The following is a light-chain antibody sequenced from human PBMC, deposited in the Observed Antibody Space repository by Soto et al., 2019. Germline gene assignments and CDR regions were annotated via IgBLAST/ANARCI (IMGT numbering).Light chain of an antibody. J-gene: IGKJ1*01. CDR3: QQYNNRPPRT. V-gene: IGKV3-15*01. CDR2: GAS. CDR1: QSVGSN. Sequence: EIEITQSPATMSVSPGARVSLSCRASQSVGSNLAWYQQKFGQAPRLLIYGASVRANGVPARFRGSGSGTEFTLTVTSLQSEDFGVYYCQQYNNRPPRTFGQGTKVDIK.